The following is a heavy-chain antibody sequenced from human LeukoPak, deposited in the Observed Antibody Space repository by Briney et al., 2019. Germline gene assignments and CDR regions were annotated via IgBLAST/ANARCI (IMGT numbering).Heavy chain of an antibody. J-gene: IGHJ3*02. CDR3: ARGKGRYQLLSAEVDAFDI. CDR1: GGSISSSSYY. CDR2: IYYSGST. V-gene: IGHV4-39*07. Sequence: SETLSLTCTVSGGSISSSSYYWGWIRQPPGKGLEWIESIYYSGSTYYNPSLKSRVTISVDTSKNQFSLKLSSVTAADTAVYYCARGKGRYQLLSAEVDAFDIWGQGTMVTVSS. D-gene: IGHD2-2*01.